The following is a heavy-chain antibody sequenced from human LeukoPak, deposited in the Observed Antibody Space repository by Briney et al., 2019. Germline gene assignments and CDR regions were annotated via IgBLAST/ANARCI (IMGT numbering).Heavy chain of an antibody. Sequence: SETLSLTCGVSGVSVIDYSWTWIRQTPGKGLEWIGEISNTGSTHYNPSLKSRLNISVETTKHQFSLKMHSVTAADTAVYYCASGLATFYHFSSGSHSRFDSWGQGILVSVSS. J-gene: IGHJ5*01. CDR2: ISNTGST. CDR3: ASGLATFYHFSSGSHSRFDS. V-gene: IGHV4-34*01. CDR1: GVSVIDYS. D-gene: IGHD3-3*01.